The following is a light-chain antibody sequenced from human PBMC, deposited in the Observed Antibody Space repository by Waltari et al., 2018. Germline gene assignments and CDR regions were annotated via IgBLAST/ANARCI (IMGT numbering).Light chain of an antibody. CDR1: QTISSH. CDR3: QQYHNWPPLT. CDR2: GAS. J-gene: IGKJ4*01. V-gene: IGKV3-15*01. Sequence: EIVMTQSPATLSVSPGERATLSCRASQTISSHLAWYQPKPGQAPRLLIYGASTRATDIPTRFSGSGSGTEFTLTINTMQSEDVAVYYCQQYHNWPPLTFGGGTQVEIK.